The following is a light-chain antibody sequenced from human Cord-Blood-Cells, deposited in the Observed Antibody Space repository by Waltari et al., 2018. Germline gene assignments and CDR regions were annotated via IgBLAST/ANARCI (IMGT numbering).Light chain of an antibody. Sequence: QSALTQPTSVSGSPGQSITISCTGTSSDVGSYNRVSWYQQHPGKAPKLMIYEGSKRPSGVSNRFSGSKSGNTACLTISGLQAEDEADYYCCSYAGSSTHVVFGGGTKLTVL. CDR3: CSYAGSSTHVV. J-gene: IGLJ2*01. V-gene: IGLV2-23*01. CDR1: SSDVGSYNR. CDR2: EGS.